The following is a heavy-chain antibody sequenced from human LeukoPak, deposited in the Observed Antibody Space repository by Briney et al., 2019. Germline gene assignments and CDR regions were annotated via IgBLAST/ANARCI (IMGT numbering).Heavy chain of an antibody. CDR2: ISGSGGST. J-gene: IGHJ4*02. V-gene: IGHV3-23*01. CDR3: ATLWYYGSQAHFDY. Sequence: PSETLSLTCTVSGGSIRSGSYYWSWIRQPPGKGLEWVSAISGSGGSTYCADSVKGRFTISRDNSKNTLYLQMNSLRAEDTAVYYCATLWYYGSQAHFDYWGQGTLVTVSS. D-gene: IGHD3-10*01. CDR1: GGSIRSGSYY.